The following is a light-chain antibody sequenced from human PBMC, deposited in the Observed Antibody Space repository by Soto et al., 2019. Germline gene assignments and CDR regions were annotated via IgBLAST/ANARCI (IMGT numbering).Light chain of an antibody. J-gene: IGKJ5*01. V-gene: IGKV2-28*01. CDR3: QQAYSSPIT. Sequence: SVMTQSPRSLPVTSGGPASISSRSSPSLLHSNGYNYFDWYLQKPGRTPELLIHGASRLQSGVPARFSGSGSGTDCTLSINSLQPEDVATYYCQQAYSSPITFGQGTRLEIK. CDR2: GAS. CDR1: PSLLHSNGYNY.